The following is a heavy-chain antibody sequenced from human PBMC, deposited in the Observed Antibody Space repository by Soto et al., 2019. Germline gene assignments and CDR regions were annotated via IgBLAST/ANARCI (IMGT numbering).Heavy chain of an antibody. J-gene: IGHJ6*02. CDR1: GYSFTSYW. CDR3: ARHPATDIVVVVAATSGMDV. Sequence: GESLKISCKGSGYSFTSYWISWMRQMPGKGLEWMGRIDPSDSYTNYSPSFQGHVTISADKSISTAYLQWSSLKASDTAMYYCARHPATDIVVVVAATSGMDVWGQGTTVTVSS. V-gene: IGHV5-10-1*01. CDR2: IDPSDSYT. D-gene: IGHD2-15*01.